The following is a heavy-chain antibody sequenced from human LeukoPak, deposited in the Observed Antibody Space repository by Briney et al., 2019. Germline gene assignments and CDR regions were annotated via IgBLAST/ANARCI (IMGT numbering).Heavy chain of an antibody. J-gene: IGHJ5*02. CDR1: GGSISSSSYY. D-gene: IGHD2-2*01. CDR2: IYYSGST. CDR3: ARHQIVVVPGGFDP. Sequence: PSETLSLTCTVSGGSISSSSYYWGWIRQPPGKGLEWIGSIYYSGSTYYNPSLKSRVTISVDTSKNQFSLKLSPMTAADTAVYYCARHQIVVVPGGFDPWGQGTLVTVSS. V-gene: IGHV4-39*01.